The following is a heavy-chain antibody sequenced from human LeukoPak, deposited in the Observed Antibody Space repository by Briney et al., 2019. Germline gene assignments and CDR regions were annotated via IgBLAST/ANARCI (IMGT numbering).Heavy chain of an antibody. CDR1: GGTFSSYA. D-gene: IGHD6-19*01. CDR2: IIPIFGTA. CDR3: ATPDDSSGYALDAFDI. V-gene: IGHV1-69*13. Sequence: ASVKVSCKASGGTFSSYAISWVRQAPGQGLEWMGGIIPIFGTANYAQKFQGRVTITADESTSTAYMELSSLRSEDTAVYYCATPDDSSGYALDAFDIWGQGTMVTVSS. J-gene: IGHJ3*02.